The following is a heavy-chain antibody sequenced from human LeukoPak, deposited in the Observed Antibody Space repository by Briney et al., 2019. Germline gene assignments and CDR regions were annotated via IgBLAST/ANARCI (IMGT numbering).Heavy chain of an antibody. CDR3: ARAPGGLNGHEVWFDP. Sequence: PSETLSLTCTVSGGSISSSSYYWGWIRQPPGKGLGWIGSINYSGSTYYNPSLKSRVTISVDTSKNQFSLRLSSVTAADTAVYYCARAPGGLNGHEVWFDPWGQGTLVTVSS. CDR1: GGSISSSSYY. CDR2: INYSGST. D-gene: IGHD2-8*01. J-gene: IGHJ5*02. V-gene: IGHV4-39*07.